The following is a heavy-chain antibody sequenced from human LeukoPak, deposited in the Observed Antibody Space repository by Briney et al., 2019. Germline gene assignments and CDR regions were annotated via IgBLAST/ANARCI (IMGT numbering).Heavy chain of an antibody. J-gene: IGHJ4*02. CDR3: ARGLATILG. CDR1: GGSISSSSYY. D-gene: IGHD5-24*01. Sequence: SETLSLTCTVSGGSISSSSYYWGWIRQPPGKGLEWIGSIYYSGSTYYNPSLKSRVTISVDTSKNQFSLKLSSVTAADTAVYYCARGLATILGWGQGTLVTVSS. V-gene: IGHV4-39*07. CDR2: IYYSGST.